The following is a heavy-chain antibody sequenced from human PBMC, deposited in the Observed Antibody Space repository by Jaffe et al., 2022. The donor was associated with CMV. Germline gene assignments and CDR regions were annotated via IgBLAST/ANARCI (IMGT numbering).Heavy chain of an antibody. CDR1: GYTFIAYY. CDR2: INPNSGAT. J-gene: IGHJ4*02. Sequence: QVQLVQSGAEVKKPGASVRISCKASGYTFIAYYIHWVRQAPGQGPEWMGWINPNSGATHFAQKFQGRVTMTRDTSINTVYMELNNLRSDDTAVYYCARVKVPAHIYYFDYWGQGTLVTVSS. D-gene: IGHD2-2*01. CDR3: ARVKVPAHIYYFDY. V-gene: IGHV1-2*02.